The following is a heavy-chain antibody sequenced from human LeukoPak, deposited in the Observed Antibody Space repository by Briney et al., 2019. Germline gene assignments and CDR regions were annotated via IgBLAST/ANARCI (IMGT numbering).Heavy chain of an antibody. J-gene: IGHJ5*02. CDR3: ARSGYCSGGSCRNWFDP. D-gene: IGHD2-15*01. CDR2: IIPTFGTA. CDR1: GGTFSSYA. Sequence: SVKVSCKASGGTFSSYAISWVRQAPGQGLEWMGGIIPTFGTANYAQKFQGRVTITADESTSTAYMELSSLRSEDTAVYYCARSGYCSGGSCRNWFDPWGQGTLVTVSS. V-gene: IGHV1-69*13.